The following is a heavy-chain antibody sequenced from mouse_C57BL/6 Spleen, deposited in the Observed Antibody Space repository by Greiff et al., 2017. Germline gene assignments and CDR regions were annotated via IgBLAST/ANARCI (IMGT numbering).Heavy chain of an antibody. D-gene: IGHD1-1*01. CDR2: IYPSDSET. CDR1: GYTFTSYW. V-gene: IGHV1-61*01. CDR3: AGITSPFAY. J-gene: IGHJ3*01. Sequence: QVQLQQPGAELVRPGSSVKLSCKASGYTFTSYWMDWVKQRPGQGLEWIGNIYPSDSETHYNQKFKDKATLTVDKSSSTAYMQLSSLPSEDSAVYYCAGITSPFAYWGQGTLVTVSA.